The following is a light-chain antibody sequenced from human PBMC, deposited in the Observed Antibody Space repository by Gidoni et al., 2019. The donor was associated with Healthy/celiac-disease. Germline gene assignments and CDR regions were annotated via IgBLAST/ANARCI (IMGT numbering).Light chain of an antibody. V-gene: IGKV3-20*01. CDR1: QSLSNTS. CDR2: GAS. CDR3: QQYVGSPA. Sequence: IVLTQSPGTLSLSPGEGATLSCRASQSLSNTSVAWYQQIPGQAPRLLMYGASIRATGLPDRCSGSGSGTDFPLTISRLEPEYFAVYYCQQYVGSPAFGHGTQVEIK. J-gene: IGKJ1*01.